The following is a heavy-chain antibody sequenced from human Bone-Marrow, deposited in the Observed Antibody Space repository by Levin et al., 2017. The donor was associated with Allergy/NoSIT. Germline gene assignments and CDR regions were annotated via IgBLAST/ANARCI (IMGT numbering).Heavy chain of an antibody. Sequence: AGGSLRLSCAASGFTFRNYGMHWVRQTPGKGLEWVAVIWYDGNNKYYADSVKCRFTISRDNSKNRLFLEMNSLRAEDTAVYYCGREYSYAFDHWGQGTLVTVSS. CDR1: GFTFRNYG. CDR3: GREYSYAFDH. D-gene: IGHD5-18*01. CDR2: IWYDGNNK. V-gene: IGHV3-33*01. J-gene: IGHJ4*02.